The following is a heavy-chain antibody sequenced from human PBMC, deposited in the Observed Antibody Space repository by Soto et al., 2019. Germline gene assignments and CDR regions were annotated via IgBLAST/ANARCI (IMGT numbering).Heavy chain of an antibody. V-gene: IGHV2-5*01. J-gene: IGHJ4*02. CDR1: GFSLTSTGVG. CDR3: AHRPGGSGWRYYFDY. CDR2: TYWNDDD. D-gene: IGHD6-19*01. Sequence: QITLKESGPALVKPTQTLTLTCSFSGFSLTSTGVGVVWFRQPPGKALEWLGLTYWNDDDRYSSSLRSRLTITNDTSKNQVVLTLTNVDPEDTATYYCAHRPGGSGWRYYFDYWGQGTLVTVSS.